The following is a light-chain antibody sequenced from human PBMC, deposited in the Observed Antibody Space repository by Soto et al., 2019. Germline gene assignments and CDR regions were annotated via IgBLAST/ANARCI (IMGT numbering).Light chain of an antibody. CDR2: AAS. CDR1: QDIHNY. J-gene: IGKJ1*01. Sequence: AVLLTQSPSSFSASTGDRATITCRASQDIHNYLAWYQQVPGKSPKLLLYAASILQTGVPSRFIHGLPSEDFATYFCQHYYNYPWTFGQGTTVE. CDR3: QHYYNYPWT. V-gene: IGKV1-8*01.